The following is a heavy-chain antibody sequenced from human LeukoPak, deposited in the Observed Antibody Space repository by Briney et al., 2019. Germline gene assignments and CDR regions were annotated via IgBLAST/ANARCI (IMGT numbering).Heavy chain of an antibody. CDR3: ASEGGGYYDSSGYFY. CDR1: GFTFSSYS. J-gene: IGHJ4*02. Sequence: PGGSLRLSCAASGFTFSSYSINWVRQAPGKGLEWVSSISSSSSYIYCADSVKGRFTISRGNAKNSLYLQMNSLRAEDTAVYYCASEGGGYYDSSGYFYWGQGTMVTVSS. D-gene: IGHD3-22*01. CDR2: ISSSSSYI. V-gene: IGHV3-21*01.